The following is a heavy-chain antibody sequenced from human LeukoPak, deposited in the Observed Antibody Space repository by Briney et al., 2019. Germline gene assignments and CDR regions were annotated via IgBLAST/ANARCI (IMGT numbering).Heavy chain of an antibody. J-gene: IGHJ4*02. D-gene: IGHD3-10*01. CDR3: AKGVGWFGELFDY. CDR1: GFTFSSYG. CDR2: ISYDGSNK. Sequence: GGSLRLSCAASGFTFSSYGMHWVRQAPGKGLEWVAVISYDGSNKYYADSVKGRFTISRDNSKNTLYLQMNSLRAEDTAVYYCAKGVGWFGELFDYWGQGTLVTVSS. V-gene: IGHV3-30*18.